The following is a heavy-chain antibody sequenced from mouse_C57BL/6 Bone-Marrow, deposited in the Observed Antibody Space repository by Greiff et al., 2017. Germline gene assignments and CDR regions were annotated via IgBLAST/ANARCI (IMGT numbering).Heavy chain of an antibody. CDR2: INSDGGST. V-gene: IGHV5-2*01. CDR1: EYEFPSHD. CDR3: ARQSSLLWLRQRFAY. D-gene: IGHD2-2*01. J-gene: IGHJ3*01. Sequence: EVKVVESGGGLVQPGESLKLSCESNEYEFPSHDMSWVRKTPEKRLELVAAINSDGGSTYYPDTMERRFIISRDNTKKTLYLQMSSLRSEDTALYCCARQSSLLWLRQRFAYWGQGTLVTVSA.